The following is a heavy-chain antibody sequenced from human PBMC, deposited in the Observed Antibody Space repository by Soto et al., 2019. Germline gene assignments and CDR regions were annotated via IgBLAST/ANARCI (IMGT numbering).Heavy chain of an antibody. CDR1: GYTFTSYD. CDR2: MNPNSGNT. CDR3: ARGVFSGHV. V-gene: IGHV1-8*01. Sequence: QVQLVQSGAEVKKPGASVKVSCKASGYTFTSYDINWVRQATGQGLEWMGWMNPNSGNTGYAQKFQGRVTMTRNTSISTAYMDLSSLGSYVSAVYYSARGVFSGHVWGQGTTVTVSS. J-gene: IGHJ6*02.